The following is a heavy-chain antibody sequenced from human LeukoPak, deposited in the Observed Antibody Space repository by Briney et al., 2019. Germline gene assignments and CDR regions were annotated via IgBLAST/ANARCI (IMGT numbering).Heavy chain of an antibody. CDR1: GFTFSSYG. V-gene: IGHV3-30*02. Sequence: QVQLVESGGGVVQPGGSLRLSCAASGFTFSSYGMHWVRQAPGKGLEWVAFIRYDGSNKYYADSVKGRFTISRDNSKSTLYLQMNSLRAEDTAVYYCAKDNRELVRYYYDSSGYYHLDYWGQGTLVTVSS. D-gene: IGHD3-22*01. CDR3: AKDNRELVRYYYDSSGYYHLDY. CDR2: IRYDGSNK. J-gene: IGHJ4*02.